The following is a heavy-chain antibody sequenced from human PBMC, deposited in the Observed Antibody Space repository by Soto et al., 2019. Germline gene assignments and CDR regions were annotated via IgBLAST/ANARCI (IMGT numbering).Heavy chain of an antibody. CDR1: GYTFTSYG. V-gene: IGHV1-18*01. CDR2: ISAHNGNT. Sequence: QVHLVQSGAEVKKPGASVKVSCKGSGYTFTSYGITWVRQAPGQGLEWMGWISAHNGNTDYAQKPQGRVTVTRDTSTSTAYMELRSLRSDDTAVDYCARGRYGDYWGQGALVTVSS. D-gene: IGHD1-1*01. CDR3: ARGRYGDY. J-gene: IGHJ4*02.